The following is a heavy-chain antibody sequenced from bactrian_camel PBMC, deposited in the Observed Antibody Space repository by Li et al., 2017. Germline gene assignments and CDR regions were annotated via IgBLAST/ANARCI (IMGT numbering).Heavy chain of an antibody. V-gene: IGHV3S40*01. Sequence: VQLVESGGGLVQPGGSLRLSCAASGFTFIKYDMHWVRQAPGKGLEWVSGIHTGGGTTYYADSVKGRFTSSRDNAKNTVYLQMNSLIPDDTAVYYCARDRAGPGADFDYWGQGTQVTVS. CDR3: ARDRAGPGADFDY. CDR1: GFTFIKYD. J-gene: IGHJ6*01. D-gene: IGHD6*01. CDR2: IHTGGGTT.